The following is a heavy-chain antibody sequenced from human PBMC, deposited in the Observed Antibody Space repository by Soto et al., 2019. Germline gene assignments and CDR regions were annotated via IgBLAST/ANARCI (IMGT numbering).Heavy chain of an antibody. CDR3: ARVGEYSSSSGNYFDF. J-gene: IGHJ4*02. Sequence: PSETLSLTCAVYGRSFSPYYWSWIRQPPGKGLEWIGEINPSGSTNYNPSLKSRVTLLVDTSKNQFSLKLSSVSTADTAVYYCARVGEYSSSSGNYFDFWGQGSLVTVSS. V-gene: IGHV4-34*01. CDR2: INPSGST. D-gene: IGHD6-6*01. CDR1: GRSFSPYY.